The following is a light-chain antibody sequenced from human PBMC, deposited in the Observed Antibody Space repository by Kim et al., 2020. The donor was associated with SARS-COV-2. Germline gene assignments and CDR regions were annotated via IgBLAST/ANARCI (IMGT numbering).Light chain of an antibody. J-gene: IGLJ2*01. V-gene: IGLV1-40*01. CDR2: RNR. CDR3: QSYDSSLSGWVV. CDR1: RSNIGAAYD. Sequence: RVTIPCTGTRSNIGAAYDVHWYQQLPGTAPKLLIYRNRNRPSGVPDRFSGSKSGTSASLAITGLQAEDEADYYCQSYDSSLSGWVVFGGETQLTVL.